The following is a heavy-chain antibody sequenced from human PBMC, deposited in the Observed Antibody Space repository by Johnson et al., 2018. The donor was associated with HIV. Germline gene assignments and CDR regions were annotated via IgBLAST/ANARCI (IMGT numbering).Heavy chain of an antibody. J-gene: IGHJ3*02. Sequence: QVQLVESGGGVVQPERSLRLSCSASAFTFSRHAMHWVRQAPGKGPEWVACISYDGSNKYYADSVKGRFTISRDNSKNTLYLQMNSLRAEDTAVYYCAFIEYSSLDAFDIWGQGTMVTVSS. V-gene: IGHV3-30*04. CDR2: ISYDGSNK. CDR3: AFIEYSSLDAFDI. CDR1: AFTFSRHA. D-gene: IGHD6-6*01.